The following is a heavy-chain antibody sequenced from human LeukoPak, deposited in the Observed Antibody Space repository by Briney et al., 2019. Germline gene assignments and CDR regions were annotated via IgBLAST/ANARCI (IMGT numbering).Heavy chain of an antibody. J-gene: IGHJ5*02. CDR2: FDPGDGET. CDR1: GYTLTELS. CDR3: ATTVTTFRLSLWFDP. D-gene: IGHD4-17*01. V-gene: IGHV1-24*01. Sequence: GASVKVSCKVSGYTLTELSMHWVRQAPGKGLEWMGGFDPGDGETIYAQKFQGRVTMTEDTSTDTAYMELSSLRSEDTAVYYCATTVTTFRLSLWFDPWGQGTLVTVSS.